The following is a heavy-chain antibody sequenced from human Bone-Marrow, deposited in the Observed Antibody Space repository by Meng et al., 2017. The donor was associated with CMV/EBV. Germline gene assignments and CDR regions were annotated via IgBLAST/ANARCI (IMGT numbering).Heavy chain of an antibody. D-gene: IGHD6-25*01. CDR1: GGSISSGGYY. CDR3: ARQRLFSRYFGLEV. V-gene: IGHV4-31*03. J-gene: IGHJ6*02. CDR2: IYYSGST. Sequence: LRLSCTVSGGSISSGGYYWSWIRQHPGKGLEWIGYIYYSGSTYYNPSLKSRVTISVDTSKNQFSLKLSSVTASDTAIYYCARQRLFSRYFGLEVWGQGTAVTVSS.